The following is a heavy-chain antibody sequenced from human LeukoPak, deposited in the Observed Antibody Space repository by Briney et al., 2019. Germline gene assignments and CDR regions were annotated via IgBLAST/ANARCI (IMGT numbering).Heavy chain of an antibody. J-gene: IGHJ4*02. CDR1: GGSVSSGRYY. D-gene: IGHD2-2*01. V-gene: IGHV4-61*01. CDR3: ASLYCSRSSCFFDD. Sequence: SETLSLTCTVSGGSVSSGRYYWSWIRQPPGKGLEWIGYISYSRSTNYNPSLKSRVTISVDTSKNQFSLKLTSVTAADTAMYYCASLYCSRSSCFFDDWGQGTLVTVSS. CDR2: ISYSRST.